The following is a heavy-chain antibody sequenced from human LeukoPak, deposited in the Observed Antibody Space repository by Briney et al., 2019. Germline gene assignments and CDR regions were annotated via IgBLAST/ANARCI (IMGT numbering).Heavy chain of an antibody. CDR3: ARGVIIINWFDS. CDR2: VYLSGTT. CDR1: GGSVSSDSYH. J-gene: IGHJ5*01. D-gene: IGHD3-3*01. Sequence: TSETLSLTCTVSGGSVSSDSYHWNWIRQPAGKPLEWIGRVYLSGTTNYTPSLKSRVSISVDTSKNQFSLNLTSVTAADTAVYYCARGVIIINWFDSWGQGTRVTVSS. V-gene: IGHV4-61*02.